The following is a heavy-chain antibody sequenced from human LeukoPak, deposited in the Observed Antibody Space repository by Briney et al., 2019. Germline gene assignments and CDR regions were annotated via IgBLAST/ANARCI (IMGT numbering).Heavy chain of an antibody. J-gene: IGHJ4*02. Sequence: PGGSLRLSCTASGFNFGIYGMHWVRQAPGKGLEWVAVMWDDGTNEYYVESVKGRFTISRDNGKRTLYLQMNSLRVEDTAVYSCARGYYDILTGYMYYFDYWGQGTLVTVSS. D-gene: IGHD3-9*01. CDR3: ARGYYDILTGYMYYFDY. CDR1: GFNFGIYG. CDR2: MWDDGTNE. V-gene: IGHV3-33*01.